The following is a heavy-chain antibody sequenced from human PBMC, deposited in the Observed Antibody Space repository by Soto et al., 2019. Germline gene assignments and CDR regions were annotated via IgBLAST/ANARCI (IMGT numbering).Heavy chain of an antibody. Sequence: GGSLRLSCAASGFTFSSYAMSWVRQATGKGREWVSAISSSGGSTYYADSVKGRFTISRDNSKNTLYLQMNSLRADVTAVYYCAKEGYLRCFVYWGQGALVTVSS. CDR3: AKEGYLRCFVY. J-gene: IGHJ4*02. CDR1: GFTFSSYA. V-gene: IGHV3-23*01. D-gene: IGHD3-22*01. CDR2: ISSSGGST.